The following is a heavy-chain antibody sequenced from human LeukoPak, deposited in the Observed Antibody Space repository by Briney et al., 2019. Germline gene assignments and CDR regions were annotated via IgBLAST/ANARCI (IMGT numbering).Heavy chain of an antibody. CDR1: GGTFSSYA. CDR3: AREGNRGMDV. J-gene: IGHJ6*02. CDR2: IIPILGIA. Sequence: SVKVSCKASGGTFSSYAISWVRQAPGQGLGWMGRIIPILGIANYAQKFQGRVTITADKSTSTAYMELSSLRSEDTAVYYCAREGNRGMDVWGQGTTVTVSS. V-gene: IGHV1-69*04. D-gene: IGHD2/OR15-2a*01.